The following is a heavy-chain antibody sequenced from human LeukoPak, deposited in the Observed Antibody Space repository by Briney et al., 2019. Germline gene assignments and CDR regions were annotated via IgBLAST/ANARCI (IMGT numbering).Heavy chain of an antibody. CDR1: GYTFTSYY. D-gene: IGHD5-12*01. J-gene: IGHJ4*02. CDR2: ISPSGGGT. V-gene: IGHV1-46*01. Sequence: ASVKVSCKESGYTFTSYYIHWVRLAPGQGLEWMGIISPSGGGTNYAQKFQGRVTMTRDMSTSTVYMELSSLRSEDTAVYYCASPAANSGYEPRFDYWGQGTLVTVSS. CDR3: ASPAANSGYEPRFDY.